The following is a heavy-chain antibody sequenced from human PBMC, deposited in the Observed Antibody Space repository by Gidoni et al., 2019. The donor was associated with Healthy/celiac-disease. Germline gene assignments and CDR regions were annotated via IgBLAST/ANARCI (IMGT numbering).Heavy chain of an antibody. J-gene: IGHJ5*02. CDR3: ARAEAYNWFDP. Sequence: QVQLQESGPGLVTPSETLSLTCTVSGGSISSYYWSWIRQPPGKGLEWIGYIYYSGSTNYNPSLKSRVTISVDTSKNQFSLKLSSVTAADTAVYYCARAEAYNWFDPWGQGTLVTVSS. V-gene: IGHV4-59*01. CDR1: GGSISSYY. CDR2: IYYSGST.